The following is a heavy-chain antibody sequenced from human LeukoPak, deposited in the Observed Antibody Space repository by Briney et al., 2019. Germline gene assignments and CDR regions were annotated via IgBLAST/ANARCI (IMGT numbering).Heavy chain of an antibody. J-gene: IGHJ3*02. CDR3: AREGREGWSARTRAFDI. CDR2: IYHSGST. CDR1: GGSISSSNW. D-gene: IGHD6-19*01. V-gene: IGHV4-4*02. Sequence: SGTLSLTCAVSGGSISSSNWWSWVRQPPGKGLEWIGEIYHSGSTNYNPSLKSRVTISVDKSKNQFSLKLSSVTAADTAVYYCAREGREGWSARTRAFDIWGQGTMVTVSS.